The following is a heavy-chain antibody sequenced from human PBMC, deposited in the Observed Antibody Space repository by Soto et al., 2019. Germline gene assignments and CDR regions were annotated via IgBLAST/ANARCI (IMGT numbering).Heavy chain of an antibody. CDR3: ARGRGYSGQTFDY. Sequence: SETLSLTCTVSGGSISSYYWSWIRQPPGKGLEWIGYIYYSGSTNYNPSLKSRVTISVDTSKNQFSLKLSSVTAADTAVYYCARGRGYSGQTFDYWGQGTLVTVSS. CDR1: GGSISSYY. D-gene: IGHD5-12*01. J-gene: IGHJ4*02. V-gene: IGHV4-59*01. CDR2: IYYSGST.